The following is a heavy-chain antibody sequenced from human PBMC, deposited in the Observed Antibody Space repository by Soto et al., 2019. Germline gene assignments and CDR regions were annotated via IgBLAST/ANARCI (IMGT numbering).Heavy chain of an antibody. CDR2: IWYDGSNK. D-gene: IGHD3-16*01. J-gene: IGHJ5*02. CDR1: GFTFSSYG. CDR3: ARDQMTTLGGATWFDP. V-gene: IGHV3-33*01. Sequence: QVQLVESGGGVVQPGRSLRLSCAASGFTFSSYGMHWVRQAPGKGLEWVAVIWYDGSNKYYADSVKGRFTISRDNSKNTLYMQLTRLRAEDTDVYYCARDQMTTLGGATWFDPWGQGTLVTVSS.